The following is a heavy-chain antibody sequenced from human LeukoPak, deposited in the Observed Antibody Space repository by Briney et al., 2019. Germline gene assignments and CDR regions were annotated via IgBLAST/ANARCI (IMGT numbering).Heavy chain of an antibody. V-gene: IGHV3-53*01. Sequence: PGGSLRLSCAASGFTVSNNYMSWVRQAPGKGLEWVSVIYSGGSTYYTDSVKGRFTTSRDSSKHTLYLQMNSLRAEDTAVYYCATVIDNSGSLGFWGQGTLVTVSS. CDR2: IYSGGST. CDR1: GFTVSNNY. D-gene: IGHD3-22*01. J-gene: IGHJ4*02. CDR3: ATVIDNSGSLGF.